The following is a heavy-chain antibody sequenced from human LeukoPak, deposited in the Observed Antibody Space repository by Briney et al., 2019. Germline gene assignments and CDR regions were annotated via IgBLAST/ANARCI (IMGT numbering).Heavy chain of an antibody. Sequence: PGGSLRLSCAASGFTFSNYGMQWVRQAPGGGLEWVALIAYDGSYKYYADSVKGRFTISRDNSKNTLDLQMNSLRAEDTAVYYCAKDGSAWYLDYWGQGTLVTVSS. D-gene: IGHD6-19*01. CDR3: AKDGSAWYLDY. CDR1: GFTFSNYG. CDR2: IAYDGSYK. V-gene: IGHV3-30*18. J-gene: IGHJ4*02.